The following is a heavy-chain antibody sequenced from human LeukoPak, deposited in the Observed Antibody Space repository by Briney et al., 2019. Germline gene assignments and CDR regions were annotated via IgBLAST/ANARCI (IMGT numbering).Heavy chain of an antibody. CDR3: ARDPRSAAPGTVY. J-gene: IGHJ4*02. D-gene: IGHD6-13*01. V-gene: IGHV1-69*04. Sequence: SVKLSCKASGATFTSYAISWVRQAPGQGLEWMGRFIPILGIANYAQTFQRRVTITADKSTSTAYMELSSLRSEDTAAYYCARDPRSAAPGTVYWGQGTLVTVSS. CDR1: GATFTSYA. CDR2: FIPILGIA.